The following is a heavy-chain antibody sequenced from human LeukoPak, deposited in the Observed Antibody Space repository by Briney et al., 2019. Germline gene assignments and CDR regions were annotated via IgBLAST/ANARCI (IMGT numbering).Heavy chain of an antibody. Sequence: SGGSLRLSCASSGFTFSSYALHWVRPPPNKGLEWVAIVSYDGSIKYSADSVKGRFTISIDNSKNTLYLQMNSLRAEDTAVYYCARDHYSSGPYYFDYWGQGTLVTVSS. D-gene: IGHD6-19*01. CDR1: GFTFSSYA. CDR3: ARDHYSSGPYYFDY. J-gene: IGHJ4*02. V-gene: IGHV3-30-3*01. CDR2: VSYDGSIK.